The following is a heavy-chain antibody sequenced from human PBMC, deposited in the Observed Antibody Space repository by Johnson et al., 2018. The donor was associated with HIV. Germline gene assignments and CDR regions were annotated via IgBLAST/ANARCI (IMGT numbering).Heavy chain of an antibody. CDR3: ARDFVLGWLWYGTVDAVDF. CDR2: ISYGGNKQ. D-gene: IGHD3-3*01. Sequence: QVQLVESGGGVVQPGRSLRLSCAASGFTFSSYAMHWVRQPPGKGLEWVAVISYGGNKQYYVDSVEGRFTISRDNSKDTLYLQMNNLTTEDTAVNSCARDFVLGWLWYGTVDAVDFCGPGTLVTVSS. J-gene: IGHJ3*01. CDR1: GFTFSSYA. V-gene: IGHV3-30-3*01.